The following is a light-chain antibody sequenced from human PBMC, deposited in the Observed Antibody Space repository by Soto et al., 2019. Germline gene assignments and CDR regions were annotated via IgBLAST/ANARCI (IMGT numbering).Light chain of an antibody. CDR1: QSISTW. Sequence: DIQLTHSHSTLSASVGDGVTITSRASQSISTWLAWYQQEPGKAPKLLIHKASSLQSGVPSRFSGSGAGTDFTLTFSSLHPDDFATYYCQQYNSYSPTVGQGTKVDIK. CDR2: KAS. CDR3: QQYNSYSPT. J-gene: IGKJ1*01. V-gene: IGKV1-5*03.